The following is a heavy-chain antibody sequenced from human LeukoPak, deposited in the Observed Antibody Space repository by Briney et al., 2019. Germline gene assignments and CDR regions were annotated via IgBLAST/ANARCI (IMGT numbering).Heavy chain of an antibody. D-gene: IGHD1-26*01. CDR3: AKNTIVGTKGFDF. J-gene: IGHJ4*02. CDR2: LYSGGTT. CDR1: GFTVSSNY. Sequence: GGSLRLSCAASGFTVSSNYMSWVRQAPGKGLEWVSVLYSGGTTYYADSVKGRFTISRDNSKNTLYLQMNSLRAEDTAVYYCAKNTIVGTKGFDFWGQGALVTVSS. V-gene: IGHV3-53*01.